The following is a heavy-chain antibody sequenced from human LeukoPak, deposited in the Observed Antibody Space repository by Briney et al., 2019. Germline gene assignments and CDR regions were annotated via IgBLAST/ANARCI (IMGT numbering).Heavy chain of an antibody. CDR2: IYYSGST. CDR3: ARSRNYYYSYAMDV. J-gene: IGHJ6*02. V-gene: IGHV4-59*01. Sequence: SETLSLTCTVSGGSISSYYWSWIRQPPGKGLEWIGYIYYSGSTNYNPSLKSRVTISVDTSKKQFSLKLSSVTAADTAVYYCARSRNYYYSYAMDVWGQGTTVTVSS. CDR1: GGSISSYY.